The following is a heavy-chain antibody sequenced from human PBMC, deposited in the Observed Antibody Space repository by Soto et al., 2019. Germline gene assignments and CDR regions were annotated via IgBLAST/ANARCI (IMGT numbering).Heavy chain of an antibody. J-gene: IGHJ6*02. D-gene: IGHD3-22*01. Sequence: SETLSLTCTVSGGSISSSSYYWGWIRQPPGKGLEWIGSIYYSGSTYYNPSLKSRVTISVDTSKNQFSLKLSSVTAADTAVYYCATIAVVEYYYYYYGMDVWGQGTTVTVSS. CDR3: ATIAVVEYYYYYYGMDV. CDR2: IYYSGST. CDR1: GGSISSSSYY. V-gene: IGHV4-39*01.